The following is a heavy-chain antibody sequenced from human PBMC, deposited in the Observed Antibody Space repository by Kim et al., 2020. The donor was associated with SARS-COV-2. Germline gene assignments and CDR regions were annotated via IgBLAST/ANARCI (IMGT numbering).Heavy chain of an antibody. CDR3: ARDYETRYSSSSGNWFDP. Sequence: GGSLRLSCVASGFTFSDYYMNWIRQAPGKGLEWVSHIDIGGNTMYYADSVKCRFTVSRDNAKNTLYLQMNNLRAEDTAMYYCARDYETRYSSSSGNWFDP. D-gene: IGHD6-6*01. V-gene: IGHV3-11*01. CDR1: GFTFSDYY. CDR2: IDIGGNTM. J-gene: IGHJ5*02.